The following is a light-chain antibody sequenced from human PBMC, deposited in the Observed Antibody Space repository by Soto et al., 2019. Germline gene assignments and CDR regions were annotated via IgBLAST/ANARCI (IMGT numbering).Light chain of an antibody. CDR1: QSISSN. CDR3: QMYNNWLAT. V-gene: IGKV3-15*01. Sequence: EIVMTQSPATLSVSPGERATLSRRANQSISSNLAWYQQKPGQAPRLLIYGAATRATGIPARFSGSGSGTDFTLTISGLQSEDFAVYYCQMYNNWLATFGGGTKVEIK. CDR2: GAA. J-gene: IGKJ4*01.